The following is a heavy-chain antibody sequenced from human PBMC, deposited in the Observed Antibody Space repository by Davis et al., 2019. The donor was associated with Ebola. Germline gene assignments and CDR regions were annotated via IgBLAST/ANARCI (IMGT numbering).Heavy chain of an antibody. CDR2: SRNKVNSYST. D-gene: IGHD3-16*01. J-gene: IGHJ4*02. CDR1: GFTLRDHY. V-gene: IGHV3-72*01. CDR3: VRAFGAEYYFAN. Sequence: GESLKISCEASGFTLRDHYMDWVRQAPGMRLEWVGRSRNKVNSYSTEYDASVQGRFTISRDESKSSLYLQMNSLRIDDTAVYYCVRAFGAEYYFANWGQGTLVTVSS.